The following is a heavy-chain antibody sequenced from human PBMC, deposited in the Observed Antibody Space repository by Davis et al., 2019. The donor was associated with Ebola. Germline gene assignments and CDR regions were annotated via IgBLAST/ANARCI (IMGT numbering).Heavy chain of an antibody. Sequence: ESLKISCEVSGFTFSGYWMSWVRQAPGKGLEWVANINQDGGEKQYVDSVKGRFTISRDNAKNSLLLQMSSLRADDTAMYYCARDLVYGGNAFFDYWGQGTPVRVSS. V-gene: IGHV3-7*03. CDR3: ARDLVYGGNAFFDY. J-gene: IGHJ4*02. CDR1: GFTFSGYW. CDR2: INQDGGEK. D-gene: IGHD4-23*01.